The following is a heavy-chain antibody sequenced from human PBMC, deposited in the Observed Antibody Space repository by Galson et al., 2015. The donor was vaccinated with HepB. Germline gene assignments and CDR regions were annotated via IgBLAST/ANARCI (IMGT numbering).Heavy chain of an antibody. CDR3: ARGSDFWSGPDV. D-gene: IGHD3-3*01. CDR2: INPIGGST. J-gene: IGHJ6*02. V-gene: IGHV1-46*01. Sequence: SVKVSCKASGYTFTSYYLHWVRQAPGQGLEWMGIINPIGGSTTYAQKFQGRVTMTRDTSTSTVFMELSSLRSEDTAVYYCARGSDFWSGPDVWGQGTTVTVSS. CDR1: GYTFTSYY.